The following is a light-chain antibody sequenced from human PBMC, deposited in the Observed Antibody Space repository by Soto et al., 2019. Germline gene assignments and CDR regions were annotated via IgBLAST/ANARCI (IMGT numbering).Light chain of an antibody. J-gene: IGKJ2*01. Sequence: IVLTQSPATLSLSPGERATLSCRASQSVSSYLAWYQQKPGQAPRLLIYDASNRATGIPARFSGSGSGTDFPLTISSLEPEDCAVYYCQQRSNWPPYTLGQGTKLEIK. CDR2: DAS. V-gene: IGKV3-11*01. CDR3: QQRSNWPPYT. CDR1: QSVSSY.